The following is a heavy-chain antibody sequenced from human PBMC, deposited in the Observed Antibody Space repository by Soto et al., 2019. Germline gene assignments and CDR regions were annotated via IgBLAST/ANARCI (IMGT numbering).Heavy chain of an antibody. Sequence: EVQLVESGGGLVKPGGSLRLSCAASGFTFSNAWMSWVRQAPGKGLEWVGRIKSKTDGGTTDYAAPVKGRFTISRDDSKNTLYLKMYSLKTEDTAVYYCTTDLDIVVVVATADYWGQGTLVTVSS. J-gene: IGHJ4*02. V-gene: IGHV3-15*01. CDR2: IKSKTDGGTT. CDR1: GFTFSNAW. CDR3: TTDLDIVVVVATADY. D-gene: IGHD2-15*01.